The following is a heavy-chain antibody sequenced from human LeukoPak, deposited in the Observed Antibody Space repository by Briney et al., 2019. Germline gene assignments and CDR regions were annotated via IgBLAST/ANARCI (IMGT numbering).Heavy chain of an antibody. V-gene: IGHV4-34*01. CDR1: GGSFSGYY. Sequence: SETLSLTCAVYGGSFSGYYWSWIRQPPGKGLEWIGEINHSGSTNYNPSLKSRVTISVDRSKNQFSLKLSSVTAADTAVYYCARDAARGEFDPWGQGTLVTVSS. CDR2: INHSGST. J-gene: IGHJ5*02. D-gene: IGHD3-16*01. CDR3: ARDAARGEFDP.